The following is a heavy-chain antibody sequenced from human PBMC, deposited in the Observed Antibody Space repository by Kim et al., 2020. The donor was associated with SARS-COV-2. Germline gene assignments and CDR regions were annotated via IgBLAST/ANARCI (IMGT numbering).Heavy chain of an antibody. CDR2: IKQDGSEK. CDR3: ARPTSPYYYDSSELGN. J-gene: IGHJ4*02. D-gene: IGHD3-22*01. Sequence: GGSLRLSCAASGFTFSSYWMSWVRQAPGKGLEWVANIKQDGSEKYYVDSVKGRFTISRDNAKNSLYLQMNSLRAEDTAVYYCARPTSPYYYDSSELGNWGQGTLGHRLL. CDR1: GFTFSSYW. V-gene: IGHV3-7*03.